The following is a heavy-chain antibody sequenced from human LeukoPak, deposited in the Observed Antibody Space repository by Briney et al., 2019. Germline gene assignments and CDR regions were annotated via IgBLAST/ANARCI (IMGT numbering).Heavy chain of an antibody. CDR1: GFTFSSYA. J-gene: IGHJ6*02. CDR2: ISYDGSNK. V-gene: IGHV3-30-3*01. CDR3: ARTVVVTYYYGMDV. D-gene: IGHD2-21*01. Sequence: GRSLRLSCAASGFTFSSYAVHWVRQAPGKGLEWVAVISYDGSNKYYADSVKGRFTISRDNSKNTLYLQMSSLRAEDTAVYYCARTVVVTYYYGMDVWDQGTTVTVSS.